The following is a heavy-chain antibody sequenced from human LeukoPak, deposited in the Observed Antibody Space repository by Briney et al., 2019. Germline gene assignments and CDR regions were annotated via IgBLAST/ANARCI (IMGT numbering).Heavy chain of an antibody. CDR3: ARQGGILSDY. CDR2: INHSGST. CDR1: GGSFSGYY. Sequence: SETLSLTCAVYGGSFSGYYWSWIRQPPGKGLEWIGEINHSGSTNYNPSLKSRVTISADTSKNQFSLRLSSVTAADTAVYYCARQGGILSDYWGQGILVTVSS. V-gene: IGHV4-34*01. D-gene: IGHD2/OR15-2a*01. J-gene: IGHJ4*02.